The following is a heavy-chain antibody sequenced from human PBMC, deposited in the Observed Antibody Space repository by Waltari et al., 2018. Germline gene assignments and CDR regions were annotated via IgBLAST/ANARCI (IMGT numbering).Heavy chain of an antibody. CDR2: IHHSGSA. Sequence: QVQLQQSGPGLVKPSETLSLTCTVYGYSISHVYYWGWIRQPPGKGLEWIGSIHHSGSAYYNPSLNSRVTISLETSKNQFSLKLTSVAATDTAIYYCARQPIEGNLPDWFDPWGQGTLVTVSS. J-gene: IGHJ5*02. CDR3: ARQPIEGNLPDWFDP. D-gene: IGHD1-1*01. V-gene: IGHV4-38-2*02. CDR1: GYSISHVYY.